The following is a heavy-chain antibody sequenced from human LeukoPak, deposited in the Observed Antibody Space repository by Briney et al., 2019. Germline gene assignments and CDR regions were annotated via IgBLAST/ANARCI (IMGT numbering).Heavy chain of an antibody. Sequence: GASVKVYWKASRYTFTSYGITWVRQAPGQGLEWMGMIIPMLGIANYAQKFQGRVTITADKSTSTAYMEMSSLRSEDTAVYYCARGPYYYDRSGYADIWGHGTLVTVSS. J-gene: IGHJ4*01. V-gene: IGHV1-69*04. CDR3: ARGPYYYDRSGYADI. CDR2: IIPMLGIA. CDR1: RYTFTSYG. D-gene: IGHD3-22*01.